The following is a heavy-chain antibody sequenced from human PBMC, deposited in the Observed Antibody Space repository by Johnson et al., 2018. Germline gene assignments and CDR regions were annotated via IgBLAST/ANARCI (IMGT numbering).Heavy chain of an antibody. J-gene: IGHJ3*02. CDR1: GFTFRTYA. CDR2: TSFDGGNK. V-gene: IGHV3-30-3*01. D-gene: IGHD4-23*01. CDR3: ARDVADYGGITGGLDI. Sequence: QVQLVQSGGGVVQPGRSLRLSCTASGFTFRTYAMYWVRQAPGKGLEWVAVTSFDGGNKYYADSVKGLFSIYIDKYKKTLYLQMNSLGNEETGLYYCARDVADYGGITGGLDIWGQGTMVIVSS.